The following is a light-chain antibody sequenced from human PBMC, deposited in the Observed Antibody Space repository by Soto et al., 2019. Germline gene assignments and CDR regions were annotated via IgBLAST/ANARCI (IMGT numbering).Light chain of an antibody. CDR3: AAWDDRLNGYV. CDR2: NNN. V-gene: IGLV1-44*01. Sequence: QSVLTEPPSASGTPGQRGTISCSGSSSNIGIKTVNWYQPLTRTAPKLLIYNNNQRPSVVPDRFSGSTSGTSASLAISGLHAEDEADYYYAAWDDRLNGYVFGTGTKLTVL. CDR1: SSNIGIKT. J-gene: IGLJ1*01.